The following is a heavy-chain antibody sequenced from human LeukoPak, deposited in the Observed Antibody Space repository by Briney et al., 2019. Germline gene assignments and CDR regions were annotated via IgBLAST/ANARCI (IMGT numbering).Heavy chain of an antibody. V-gene: IGHV5-51*01. CDR1: GYSFTSYW. J-gene: IGHJ6*02. D-gene: IGHD6-13*01. CDR2: IYPGDSDT. CDR3: ARIIRQHLTDYYYYGMDV. Sequence: PGESLKISCKGSGYSFTSYWIGWVRQLPGKGLEWMGIIYPGDSDTRYSPSFQGQVTISADKSISTAYLQWSSLKASDTAMYYCARIIRQHLTDYYYYGMDVWGQGTTVTVSS.